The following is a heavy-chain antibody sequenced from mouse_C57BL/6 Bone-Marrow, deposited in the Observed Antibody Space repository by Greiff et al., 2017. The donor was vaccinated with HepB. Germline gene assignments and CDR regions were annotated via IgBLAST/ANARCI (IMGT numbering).Heavy chain of an antibody. D-gene: IGHD1-1*01. V-gene: IGHV1-50*01. CDR2: IDPSDSYT. CDR1: GYTFTSYW. J-gene: IGHJ4*01. CDR3: ARRYYYGSSSYYAMDY. Sequence: QVQLKQPGAELVKPGASVKLSCKASGYTFTSYWMQWVKQRPGQGLEWIGEIDPSDSYTNYNQKFKGKATLTVDTSSSTAYMQLSSLTSEDSAVYYCARRYYYGSSSYYAMDYWGQGTSVTVSS.